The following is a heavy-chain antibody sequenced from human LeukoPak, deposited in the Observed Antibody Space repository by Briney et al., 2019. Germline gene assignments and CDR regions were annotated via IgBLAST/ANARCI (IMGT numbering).Heavy chain of an antibody. CDR2: IWYDGTNK. D-gene: IGHD7-27*01. CDR3: ARSWGSAVTFSWFDP. V-gene: IGHV3-33*01. Sequence: GRSLRLSCAASGFTFSSYGMYWVRQAPGQGLEGVAVIWYDGTNKYYADSVKGRFTISRDNSKNTLYLQMNSLRAEDTAVYYCARSWGSAVTFSWFDPWGQGTLVTVSS. CDR1: GFTFSSYG. J-gene: IGHJ5*02.